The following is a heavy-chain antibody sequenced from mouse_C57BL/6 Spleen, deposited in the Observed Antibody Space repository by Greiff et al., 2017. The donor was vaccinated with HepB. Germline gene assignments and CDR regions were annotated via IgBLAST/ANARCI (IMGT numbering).Heavy chain of an antibody. CDR1: GYTFTSYW. V-gene: IGHV1-72*01. CDR2: IDPNSGGT. D-gene: IGHD1-1*01. Sequence: QVHVKQPGAELVKPGASVKLSCKASGYTFTSYWMHWVKQRPGRGLEWIGRIDPNSGGTKYNEKFKSKATLTVDKPSSTAYMQLSSLTSEDSAVYYCARPYYYGSSYAPFDYWGQGTTLTVSS. J-gene: IGHJ2*01. CDR3: ARPYYYGSSYAPFDY.